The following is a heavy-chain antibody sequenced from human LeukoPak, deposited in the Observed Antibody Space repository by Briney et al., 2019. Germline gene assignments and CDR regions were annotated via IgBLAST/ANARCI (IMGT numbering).Heavy chain of an antibody. CDR2: ISYDGSNK. V-gene: IGHV3-30-3*01. CDR3: ARGSSRDYYDSSGYPDFDY. J-gene: IGHJ4*02. CDR1: GFTFSSYA. Sequence: GGSLRLSCAASGFTFSSYAMHWVRQAPGKGLEWVAVISYDGSNKYYADSVKGRFTISRDNSKNTLYLQMNSLRAEDTAVYYCARGSSRDYYDSSGYPDFDYWGQGTLVTVSS. D-gene: IGHD3-22*01.